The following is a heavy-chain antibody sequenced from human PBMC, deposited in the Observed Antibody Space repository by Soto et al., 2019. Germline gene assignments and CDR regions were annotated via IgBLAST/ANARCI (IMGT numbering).Heavy chain of an antibody. D-gene: IGHD3-3*01. CDR3: ARIWTIFGVVAGMDV. J-gene: IGHJ6*02. CDR1: GGSISSSNW. V-gene: IGHV4-4*02. Sequence: PSETLSLTCAVSGGSISSSNWWSWVRQPPGKGLEWIGEIYHSGSTNYNPSPKSRVTISVDKSKNQFSLKLSSVTAADTAVYYCARIWTIFGVVAGMDVWGQGTTVTVSS. CDR2: IYHSGST.